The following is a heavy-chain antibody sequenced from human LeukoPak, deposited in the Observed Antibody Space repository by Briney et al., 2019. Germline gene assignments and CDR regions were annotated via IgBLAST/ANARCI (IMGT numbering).Heavy chain of an antibody. Sequence: SQTLSLTCTVSGGSISSGTYYWSWIRQPAGKGLEWIGRIYTSGSTNYNPSLRSRVTISIDTSKNQFSLKLSSVTAADTAVYYCARERIVVVPTDNWFDPWGQGTLVTVSS. CDR1: GGSISSGTYY. CDR3: ARERIVVVPTDNWFDP. V-gene: IGHV4-61*02. J-gene: IGHJ5*02. CDR2: IYTSGST. D-gene: IGHD2-2*01.